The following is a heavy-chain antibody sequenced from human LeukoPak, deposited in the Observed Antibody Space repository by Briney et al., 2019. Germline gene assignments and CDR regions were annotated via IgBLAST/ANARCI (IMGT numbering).Heavy chain of an antibody. Sequence: GGSLRLSCAASGFTFSSYGMHWVRQAPGKGLEWVAVISYDGSNKYYADSVKGRFTISRDNSKNTLYLQMNSLRAEDTAVYYWAKSPTGDFDYWGQGTLVTVSS. D-gene: IGHD7-27*01. CDR2: ISYDGSNK. J-gene: IGHJ4*02. CDR1: GFTFSSYG. CDR3: AKSPTGDFDY. V-gene: IGHV3-30*18.